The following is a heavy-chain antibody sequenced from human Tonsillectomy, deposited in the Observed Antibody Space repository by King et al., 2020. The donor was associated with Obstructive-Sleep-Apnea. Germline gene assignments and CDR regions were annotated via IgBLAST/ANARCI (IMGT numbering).Heavy chain of an antibody. CDR3: ARLTGPFDY. V-gene: IGHV4-59*08. Sequence: LQLQESGPGLVKPSETLSLTCTVSGGSISSYYWSWIRQPPGTGLEWIGQIYYSGNTNYNPSLKSRVTISVDTSKNQFSLKLSSVTAADTAVYYCARLTGPFDYWGQGALVTVSS. J-gene: IGHJ4*02. CDR1: GGSISSYY. CDR2: IYYSGNT. D-gene: IGHD3-16*01.